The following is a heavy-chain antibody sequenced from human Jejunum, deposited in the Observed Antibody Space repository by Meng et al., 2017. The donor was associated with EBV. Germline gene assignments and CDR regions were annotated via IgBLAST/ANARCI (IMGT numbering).Heavy chain of an antibody. CDR1: GDSIERRNG. CDR3: VRGGDYCLVY. J-gene: IGHJ4*02. D-gene: IGHD2-21*02. V-gene: IGHV4-4*02. Sequence: QVPLQGSGTGLVKPSGTRYRAWAGSGDSIERRNGWIWVRQSPERGLEWIGEINYSGRTNYNPSLKRRVTILVDRSENHFSLHLSSVTAADTAVYYCVRGGDYCLVYWGQGTLVTVSS. CDR2: INYSGRT.